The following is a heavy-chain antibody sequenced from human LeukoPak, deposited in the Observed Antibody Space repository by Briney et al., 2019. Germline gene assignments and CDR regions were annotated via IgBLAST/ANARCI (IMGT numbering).Heavy chain of an antibody. Sequence: RGSLRISRAAPGITFSSYSMNWVRPAPGKGLEWVSSISSNITYIYYADSVKRRFTISRDNAKNSLYLQMNSLRAEHTAVYYCARAYRDGYNSPLDYWGQGTLVTVSS. CDR2: ISSNITYI. CDR3: ARAYRDGYNSPLDY. V-gene: IGHV3-21*01. D-gene: IGHD5-24*01. CDR1: GITFSSYS. J-gene: IGHJ4*02.